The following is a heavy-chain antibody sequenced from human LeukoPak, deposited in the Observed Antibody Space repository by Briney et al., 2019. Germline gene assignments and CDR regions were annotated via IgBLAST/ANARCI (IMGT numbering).Heavy chain of an antibody. CDR1: GFTVSSNY. CDR2: IYSGGST. CDR3: AKDRSGSYSRGLDY. J-gene: IGHJ4*02. D-gene: IGHD1-26*01. V-gene: IGHV3-53*05. Sequence: PGGSLRLSCAASGFTVSSNYMSWVRQAPGKGLEWVSVIYSGGSTYYADSVRGRFTISRDNSKNTLYLQMNSLRAEDTAVFYCAKDRSGSYSRGLDYWGQGTLVTVSS.